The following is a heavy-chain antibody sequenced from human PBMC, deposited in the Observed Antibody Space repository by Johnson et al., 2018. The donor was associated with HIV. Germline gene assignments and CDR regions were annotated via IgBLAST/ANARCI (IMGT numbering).Heavy chain of an antibody. D-gene: IGHD3-22*01. CDR2: ISFDGSNE. J-gene: IGHJ3*02. CDR3: ARGRIGTIVMDLRGGAFYI. CDR1: GLNFSDYG. V-gene: IGHV3-30*04. Sequence: QVQLVESGGGVVQPGMFVTLSCAASGLNFSDYGMHWVRQAPGKGLEWVAVISFDGSNEYYTDSVKGRFTISRDNSKNTLHLQMNSLRTEDTAIYYCARGRIGTIVMDLRGGAFYIWGQGTLVTVSS.